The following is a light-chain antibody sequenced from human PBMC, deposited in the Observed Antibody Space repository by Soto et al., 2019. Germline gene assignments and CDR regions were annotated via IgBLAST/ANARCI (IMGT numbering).Light chain of an antibody. Sequence: DMQVTQSPSTLSASVGDRVTITCRASQSISGWLAWYQQKPGKAPNLLIYKASTLESGVPSRFSGSGSGTDFTLTISSLQPDDFATYYCQQYNNYGSWTFGQGTKVEIK. V-gene: IGKV1-5*03. CDR3: QQYNNYGSWT. J-gene: IGKJ1*01. CDR1: QSISGW. CDR2: KAS.